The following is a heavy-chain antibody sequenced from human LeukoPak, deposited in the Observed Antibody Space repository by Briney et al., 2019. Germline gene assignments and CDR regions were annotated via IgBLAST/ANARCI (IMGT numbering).Heavy chain of an antibody. J-gene: IGHJ4*02. V-gene: IGHV3-11*01. Sequence: GGSLRLSCAASRFSFSDYHMNWIRQAPGKGLEWVSYISPRGDTIHFADAAKGRFTISRDNAKNSLFLQMNSLRAEDTAVYYCANDIVATIRPGFDYWGQGTLATVSS. CDR3: ANDIVATIRPGFDY. CDR2: ISPRGDTI. CDR1: RFSFSDYH. D-gene: IGHD5-12*01.